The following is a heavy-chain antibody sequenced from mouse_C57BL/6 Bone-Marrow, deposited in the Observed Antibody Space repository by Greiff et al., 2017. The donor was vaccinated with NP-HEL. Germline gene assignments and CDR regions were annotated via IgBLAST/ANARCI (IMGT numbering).Heavy chain of an antibody. CDR3: ARLEGLGGVWFAY. CDR1: GYTFTSYW. V-gene: IGHV1-55*01. Sequence: VQLQQPGAELVKPGASVKMSCKASGYTFTSYWITWVKQRPGQGLEWIGDIYPGSGSTNYNEKFKSKATLTVDTSSSTAYMQLSSLTSEDSAVYYCARLEGLGGVWFAYWGQGTLVTVSA. CDR2: IYPGSGST. J-gene: IGHJ3*01. D-gene: IGHD4-1*01.